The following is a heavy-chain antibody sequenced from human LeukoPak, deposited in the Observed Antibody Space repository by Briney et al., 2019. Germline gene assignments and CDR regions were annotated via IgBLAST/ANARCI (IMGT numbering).Heavy chain of an antibody. CDR2: ISGGGGDT. CDR1: GFTFSSYA. J-gene: IGHJ4*02. V-gene: IGHV3-23*01. Sequence: GGSLRLSCTASGFTFSSYAVSWVRQASGKGLEWVSAISGGGGDTFYADSVKGRFSISRDTFNNRVFLQMNRLRAEDTAMYYCARWFGEPPNFDFWGQGTLVTVSS. D-gene: IGHD3-10*01. CDR3: ARWFGEPPNFDF.